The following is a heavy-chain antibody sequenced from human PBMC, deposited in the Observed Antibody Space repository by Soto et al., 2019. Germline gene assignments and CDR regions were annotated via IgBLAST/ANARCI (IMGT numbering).Heavy chain of an antibody. V-gene: IGHV1-2*04. CDR1: GYTFTGYY. CDR2: INPNSGGT. J-gene: IGHJ6*02. CDR3: ARGSSSGWYYYYYGTDV. D-gene: IGHD6-19*01. Sequence: QVQLVQSGAEVKKPGASVKVSCKASGYTFTGYYMHWVRQAPGQGLEWMGWINPNSGGTNYAQKFQGWVTMTRDTSISTAYMELSRLRSDDTAVYYCARGSSSGWYYYYYGTDVWGQGTTVTVSS.